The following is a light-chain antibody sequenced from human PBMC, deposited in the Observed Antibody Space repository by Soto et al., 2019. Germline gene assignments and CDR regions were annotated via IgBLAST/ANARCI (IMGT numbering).Light chain of an antibody. CDR2: WAS. J-gene: IGKJ1*01. CDR1: QSVLYSSNNKNY. V-gene: IGKV4-1*01. Sequence: DIVMTQSPDSLAVSLGERAIINCKSSQSVLYSSNNKNYLAWYQQKPGQPPKLLIYWASTRGSGVPDRFSGSGSTTDFTLTISSLQAEDGAVYYCQQYYSSWTFGQGTKVEIK. CDR3: QQYYSSWT.